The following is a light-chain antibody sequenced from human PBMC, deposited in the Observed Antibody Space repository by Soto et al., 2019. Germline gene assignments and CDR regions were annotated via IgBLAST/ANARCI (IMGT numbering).Light chain of an antibody. J-gene: IGKJ2*01. Sequence: EIVLTQSPATLSLSPGEGATLSCRASQSVSSFLAWYQQKPGQAPRPLIYDASNRATGIPARFSGSGSGIDFALTISSLEPEDFAVYYCQQRNSWPYTFGQGTKLDIK. V-gene: IGKV3-11*01. CDR2: DAS. CDR1: QSVSSF. CDR3: QQRNSWPYT.